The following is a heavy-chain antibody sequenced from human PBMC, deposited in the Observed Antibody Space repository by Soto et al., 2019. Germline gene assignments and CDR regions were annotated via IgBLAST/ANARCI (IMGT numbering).Heavy chain of an antibody. CDR2: IRSKANSYAT. CDR3: AALSFGVVNVKDDACDI. V-gene: IGHV3-73*02. J-gene: IGHJ3*02. Sequence: EVQLVESGGGLVQPGGSLKLSCAASGFTFSGSAMHWVRQASGKGLEWVGRIRSKANSYATAYAASVKGRFTISRDDSKNTAYLQMNSLKTEDTAVYYCAALSFGVVNVKDDACDIWGQGTMVTVSS. CDR1: GFTFSGSA. D-gene: IGHD3-3*01.